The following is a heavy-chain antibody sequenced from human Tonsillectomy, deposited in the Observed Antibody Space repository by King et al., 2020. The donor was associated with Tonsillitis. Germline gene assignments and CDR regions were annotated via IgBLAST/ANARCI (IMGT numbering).Heavy chain of an antibody. J-gene: IGHJ4*02. CDR3: ARKFRTADPFDY. Sequence: VQLVESGGGLVQPGGSLRLSCAASGFTVSSNYMSWVRQAPGKGLEWVSIIYSGGSTYYADSVKGRFTISRDNSKNTLYLHMNSLRAEDTAVYYCARKFRTADPFDYWGQGTLVTVSS. D-gene: IGHD1-14*01. CDR1: GFTVSSNY. V-gene: IGHV3-66*01. CDR2: IYSGGST.